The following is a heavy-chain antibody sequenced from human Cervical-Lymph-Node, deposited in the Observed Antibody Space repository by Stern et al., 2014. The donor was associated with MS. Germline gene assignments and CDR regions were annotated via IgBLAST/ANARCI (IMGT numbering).Heavy chain of an antibody. CDR3: ARGVGDY. CDR1: GFNFSSYW. CDR2: INRDGSDT. V-gene: IGHV3-74*01. Sequence: VQLVESGGGLVQPGGSLILACAASGFNFSSYWMHWVRQFPEKGLFWVSQINRDGSDTSYADSVKGRFSISRDNIRNMLYLRMTSLRAEDTAVYYCARGVGDYWGQGARVTVSS. J-gene: IGHJ4*02. D-gene: IGHD3-16*01.